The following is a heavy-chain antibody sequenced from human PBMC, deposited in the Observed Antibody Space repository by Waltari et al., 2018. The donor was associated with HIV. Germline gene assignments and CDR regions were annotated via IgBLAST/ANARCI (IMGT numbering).Heavy chain of an antibody. Sequence: EVQVLESGGGLVQPGGSLRLSCAASGFTFSSFAMSWVRQAPGKGLEWVSEISGSGGSTYYADSVKGRFTISRDNSKNTLYLQMNSLRAEDTAVYYCANPNAEDYWGQGTLVTVSS. D-gene: IGHD7-27*01. J-gene: IGHJ4*02. CDR1: GFTFSSFA. CDR2: ISGSGGST. V-gene: IGHV3-23*01. CDR3: ANPNAEDY.